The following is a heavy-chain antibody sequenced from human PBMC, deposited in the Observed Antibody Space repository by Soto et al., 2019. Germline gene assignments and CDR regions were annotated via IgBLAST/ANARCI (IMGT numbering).Heavy chain of an antibody. CDR2: IRSKANSYAT. Sequence: GGSLRLSCAASGFTFSGSAMHWVRQASGKGLEWVGRIRSKANSYATAYAASVKGRFTISRDDSKNTAYLQMNSLKTEDTAVYYCTTSGWEPPPQPRDSDAFDIWGQGTMVTVSS. V-gene: IGHV3-73*01. D-gene: IGHD1-26*01. J-gene: IGHJ3*02. CDR3: TTSGWEPPPQPRDSDAFDI. CDR1: GFTFSGSA.